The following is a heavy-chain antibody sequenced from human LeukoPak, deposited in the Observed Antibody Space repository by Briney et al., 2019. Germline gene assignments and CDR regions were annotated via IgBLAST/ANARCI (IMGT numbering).Heavy chain of an antibody. D-gene: IGHD3-22*01. V-gene: IGHV4-59*01. CDR1: GGSISNKY. CDR2: ICYSGST. Sequence: PSETLSLTCTVSGGSISNKYWSWIRQPPGKGLEWIGYICYSGSTNYNPSLKSRVTISVDTSKNQFSLKLRSVTAADTAVYYCAREPYYYDTSGYLDYWGQGTLVTVSS. CDR3: AREPYYYDTSGYLDY. J-gene: IGHJ4*02.